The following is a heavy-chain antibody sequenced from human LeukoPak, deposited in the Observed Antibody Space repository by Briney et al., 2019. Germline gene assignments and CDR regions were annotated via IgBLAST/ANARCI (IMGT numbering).Heavy chain of an antibody. CDR2: INAYNGNT. Sequence: ASVNVSCKASGGTFSSYAISWVRQAPGQGLEWMGRINAYNGNTNYAQKLQGRVTMTTDTSTSTAYMELRSLRSDDTAVYYCARGGGYCSSTSCYTGLIRGWFDPWGQGTLVTVSS. D-gene: IGHD2-2*02. CDR3: ARGGGYCSSTSCYTGLIRGWFDP. V-gene: IGHV1-18*01. CDR1: GGTFSSYA. J-gene: IGHJ5*02.